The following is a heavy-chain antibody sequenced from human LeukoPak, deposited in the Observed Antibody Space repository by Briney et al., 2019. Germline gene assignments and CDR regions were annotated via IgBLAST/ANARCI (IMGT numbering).Heavy chain of an antibody. V-gene: IGHV4-34*01. D-gene: IGHD2-2*01. CDR3: ARGRIGYCSSTSCRGWFDL. Sequence: PSETLSLTCAVYGGSFSGYYGSWIRQPPGKGLEWIGEINHSGSTNYNPSLKSRVTISVDTSKNQFSLKLSSVTAADTAVYYCARGRIGYCSSTSCRGWFDLWGQGTLVTVSS. CDR2: INHSGST. CDR1: GGSFSGYY. J-gene: IGHJ5*02.